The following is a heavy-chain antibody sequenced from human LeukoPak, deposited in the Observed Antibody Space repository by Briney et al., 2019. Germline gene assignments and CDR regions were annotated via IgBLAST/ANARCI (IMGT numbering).Heavy chain of an antibody. J-gene: IGHJ4*02. V-gene: IGHV4-4*02. CDR1: GGSISSSNW. D-gene: IGHD6-19*01. CDR3: ARCGIAVAGTYFDY. Sequence: SETLSLTCAVSGGSISSSNWWSWVRQPPGKGLEWIGEIYHRGSTNYNPSLKSRVTISVDKSKNQFSLKLSSVTAADTAVYYCARCGIAVAGTYFDYWGQGTLVTVSS. CDR2: IYHRGST.